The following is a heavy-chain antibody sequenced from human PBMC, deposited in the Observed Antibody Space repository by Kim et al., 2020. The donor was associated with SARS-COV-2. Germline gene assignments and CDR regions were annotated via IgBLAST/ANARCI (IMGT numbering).Heavy chain of an antibody. Sequence: PGRVTITADESTSTAYLELSSLRAEDTAVYYCAREGLGYCTNGVCPSWDYWGQGTLVTVSS. D-gene: IGHD2-8*01. J-gene: IGHJ4*02. CDR3: AREGLGYCTNGVCPSWDY. V-gene: IGHV1-69*01.